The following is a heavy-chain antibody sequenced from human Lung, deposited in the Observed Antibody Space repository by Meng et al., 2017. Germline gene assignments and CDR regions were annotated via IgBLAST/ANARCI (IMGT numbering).Heavy chain of an antibody. CDR2: INRDGTKP. V-gene: IGHV3-74*01. CDR1: GFTFTDHW. D-gene: IGHD1-1*01. CDR3: TNDRLNH. J-gene: IGHJ1*01. Sequence: VQLVEAGGGLVPAVGCLRLSCADSGFTFTDHWMHWVRQGPGKGLVWVSRINRDGTKPTYAASVKGRFTISRDNAKNTLYLQMNNLRAEDTAFYYCTNDRLNHWGQGALVTVSS.